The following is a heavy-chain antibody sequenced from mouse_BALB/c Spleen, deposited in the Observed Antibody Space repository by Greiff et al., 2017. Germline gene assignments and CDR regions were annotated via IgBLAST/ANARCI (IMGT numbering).Heavy chain of an antibody. J-gene: IGHJ1*01. D-gene: IGHD2-1*01. V-gene: IGHV1-39*01. CDR3: AVDGNYDFWYFDV. CDR2: IDPYYGGN. CDR1: GSYFTGYN. Sequence: VQLQQSGPELEKPGASVKISCKASGSYFTGYNMNWVKQSNGKCLEWIGNIDPYYGGNSYNQKFKGKATLTVDKSSSTAYMTLKSLTSEDSAVYYCAVDGNYDFWYFDVWGAGTTVTVSS.